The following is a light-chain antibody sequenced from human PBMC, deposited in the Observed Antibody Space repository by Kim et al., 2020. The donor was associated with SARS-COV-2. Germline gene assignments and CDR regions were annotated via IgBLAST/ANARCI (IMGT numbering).Light chain of an antibody. V-gene: IGLV2-14*03. CDR3: SSYTSSSTRV. CDR2: DVN. J-gene: IGLJ2*01. CDR1: SGDVGGYNY. Sequence: GQSITIACTGTSGDVGGYNYVSWYQQHPGKAPKLMIYDVNNRPSGVSNRFSGSKSGNTASLTISGLQAEDEADYYCSSYTSSSTRVFGGGTQLTVL.